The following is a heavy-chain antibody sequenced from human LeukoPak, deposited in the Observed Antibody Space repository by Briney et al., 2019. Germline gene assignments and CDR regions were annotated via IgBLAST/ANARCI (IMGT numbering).Heavy chain of an antibody. D-gene: IGHD1-1*01. CDR3: ARGRVRSHRTAPEY. J-gene: IGHJ4*02. Sequence: GGSLRLSCTASGFTSSDYAMHWVRQAPGKGLEWVAVISDDGRNKYYADSVKGRFTISRDNSKNTLSLQMNSLRDEDTAIYYCARGRVRSHRTAPEYWGQGTLVTVSS. CDR1: GFTSSDYA. CDR2: ISDDGRNK. V-gene: IGHV3-30*03.